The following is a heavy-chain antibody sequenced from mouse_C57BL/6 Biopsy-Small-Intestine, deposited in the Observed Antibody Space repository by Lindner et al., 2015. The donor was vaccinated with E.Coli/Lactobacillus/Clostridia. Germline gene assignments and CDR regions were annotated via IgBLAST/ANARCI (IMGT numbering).Heavy chain of an antibody. CDR2: IYPRSGNT. Sequence: VQLQESGAELARPGASVKLSCKASGYTFTSYGISWVKQRTGQGLEWIGEIYPRSGNTYYNEKFKGKATLTADKSSSTAYMELRSLTSEDSSVYFCARWILITTVVANYFDYWGQGTTLTVSS. J-gene: IGHJ2*01. CDR1: GYTFTSYG. D-gene: IGHD1-1*01. CDR3: ARWILITTVVANYFDY. V-gene: IGHV1-81*01.